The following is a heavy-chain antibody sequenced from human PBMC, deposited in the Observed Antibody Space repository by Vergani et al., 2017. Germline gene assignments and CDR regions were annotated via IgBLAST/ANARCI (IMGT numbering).Heavy chain of an antibody. CDR2: IIPIFGTA. Sequence: QVQLVQSGAEVKKPGSSVKVSCKASGGTFSSYAISWVRQAPGQGLEWMGRIIPIFGTANYAQKFQGRVTITADTSTSTAYMELSSLRSEDTAVYYCAXDINKHYYGSGRLGNAFDSWGQGTMVSVSS. CDR1: GGTFSSYA. J-gene: IGHJ3*02. V-gene: IGHV1-69*14. D-gene: IGHD3-10*01. CDR3: AXDINKHYYGSGRLGNAFDS.